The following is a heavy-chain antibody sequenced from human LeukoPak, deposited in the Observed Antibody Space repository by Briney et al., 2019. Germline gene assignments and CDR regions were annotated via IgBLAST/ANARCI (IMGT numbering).Heavy chain of an antibody. J-gene: IGHJ4*02. Sequence: SETLSLTCTVSGGSISSSSYYWGWIRQPPGEGLEWIGSIYYSGSTYYNPSLKSRVTISVDTSKNQFSLKLSSVTAADTAVYYCARYYYERFFDYWGQGTLVTVSS. CDR2: IYYSGST. V-gene: IGHV4-39*01. CDR3: ARYYYERFFDY. CDR1: GGSISSSSYY. D-gene: IGHD3-22*01.